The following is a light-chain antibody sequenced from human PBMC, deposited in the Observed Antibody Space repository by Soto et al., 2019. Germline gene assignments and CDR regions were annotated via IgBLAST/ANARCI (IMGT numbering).Light chain of an antibody. J-gene: IGKJ1*01. CDR2: DAS. CDR3: HQRSDWPWT. Sequence: EIVLTQSPATLSLSPGERATLSCRASQSVSSYLAWYQQKPGQAPRLLIYDASKRATGIPARFSGSGSGTDFTLTISSLDPEDFAVYYCHQRSDWPWTFGQGTKVEIK. CDR1: QSVSSY. V-gene: IGKV3-11*01.